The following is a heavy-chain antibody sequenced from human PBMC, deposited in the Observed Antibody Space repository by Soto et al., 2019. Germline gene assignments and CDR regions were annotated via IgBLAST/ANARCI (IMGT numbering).Heavy chain of an antibody. CDR3: ARGRRLVVVPAAMRGMDV. Sequence: ASVKVSCKASGYTFTSYDINWVRRATGQGLEWMGWMNPNSGNTGYAQKFQGRVTMTRNTSISTAYMELSSLRSEDTAVYYCARGRRLVVVPAAMRGMDVWGQGTTVTVSS. D-gene: IGHD2-2*01. J-gene: IGHJ6*02. CDR2: MNPNSGNT. V-gene: IGHV1-8*01. CDR1: GYTFTSYD.